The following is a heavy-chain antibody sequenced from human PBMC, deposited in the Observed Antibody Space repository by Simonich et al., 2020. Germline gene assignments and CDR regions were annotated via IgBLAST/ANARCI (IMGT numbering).Heavy chain of an antibody. Sequence: QVQLVQSGAEVKKPGASVKVPCKASGYTFTGYYMPWVRQAPGQGLEWMGRSNPNSGGTNDAQKFQGRVTMTRDTCISTAYMELSRRRSDDTAVYYCAGDGGNCSGGSCYWYCELWGRGTLVTVSS. CDR1: GYTFTGYY. CDR3: AGDGGNCSGGSCYWYCEL. D-gene: IGHD2-15*01. J-gene: IGHJ2*01. CDR2: SNPNSGGT. V-gene: IGHV1-2*06.